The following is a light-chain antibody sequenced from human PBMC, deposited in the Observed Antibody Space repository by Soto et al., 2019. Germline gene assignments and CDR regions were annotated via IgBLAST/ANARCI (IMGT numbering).Light chain of an antibody. Sequence: DIQMTQSPSTLSASVGDRVTITCRASQSISSWLAWYQQKPGKVPKLLIYDASSLESGVPSRFSGGGSGTEFTLTISSLQPDDFATYYCQQYDSYPWTFGQGTKVEI. V-gene: IGKV1-5*01. J-gene: IGKJ1*01. CDR1: QSISSW. CDR2: DAS. CDR3: QQYDSYPWT.